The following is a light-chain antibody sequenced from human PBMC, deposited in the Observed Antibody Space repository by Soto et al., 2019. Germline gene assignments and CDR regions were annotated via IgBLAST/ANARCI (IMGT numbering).Light chain of an antibody. CDR3: ATWDDSLNGVV. Sequence: QSVLTQPPSVSDAPRQRVTISCSGRTSNIGTNAVNWYQQLPGKAPRLLIYYDDLLPSGISDRFSASKSGTSASLAISGLQSEDEAHYYCATWDDSLNGVVFGGGTKLTVL. CDR1: TSNIGTNA. V-gene: IGLV1-36*01. J-gene: IGLJ3*02. CDR2: YDD.